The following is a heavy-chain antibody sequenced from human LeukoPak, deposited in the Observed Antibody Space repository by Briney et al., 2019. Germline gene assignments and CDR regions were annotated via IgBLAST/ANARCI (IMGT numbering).Heavy chain of an antibody. Sequence: GGSLRLSCAASGFTFSSYAMSWVRQAPGKGLEWVSAISGSGGSTYYTDSVKGRFTISRDNSKNTLYLQMNSLRAEDTTVYYCAKDDTAMVIFDYWGQGTLVTVSS. CDR1: GFTFSSYA. J-gene: IGHJ4*02. CDR3: AKDDTAMVIFDY. V-gene: IGHV3-23*01. CDR2: ISGSGGST. D-gene: IGHD5-18*01.